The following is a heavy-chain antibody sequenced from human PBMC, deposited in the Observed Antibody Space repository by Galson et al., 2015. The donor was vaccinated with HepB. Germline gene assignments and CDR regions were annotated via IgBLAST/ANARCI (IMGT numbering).Heavy chain of an antibody. CDR2: INSDGSST. D-gene: IGHD2-2*01. V-gene: IGHV3-74*01. CDR1: GFTFSSYW. Sequence: SLRLSCAASGFTFSSYWMHWVRQAPGKGLVWVSRINSDGSSTSYADSVKGRFTISRDNAKNTLYLQMNSLRAEDTAVYYCARALKDIVVVITNYYMDVWGKGTTVTVSS. CDR3: ARALKDIVVVITNYYMDV. J-gene: IGHJ6*03.